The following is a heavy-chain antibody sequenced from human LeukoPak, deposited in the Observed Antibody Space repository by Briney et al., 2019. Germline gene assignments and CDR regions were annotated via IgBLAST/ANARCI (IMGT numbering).Heavy chain of an antibody. V-gene: IGHV3-33*01. Sequence: PGRSLRLSCAASGFTLSSCGMHWVRQAPGKGLEWVAVIWYDGSNKYYADSVKGRFTISRDNSKNTLYLQMNSLRAEDTAVYYCARDGGYFDNQYYFDYWGQGTLVTVSS. J-gene: IGHJ4*02. CDR3: ARDGGYFDNQYYFDY. CDR1: GFTLSSCG. D-gene: IGHD3-9*01. CDR2: IWYDGSNK.